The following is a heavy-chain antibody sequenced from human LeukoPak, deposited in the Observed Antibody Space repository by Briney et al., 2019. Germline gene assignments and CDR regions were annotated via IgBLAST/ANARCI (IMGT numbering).Heavy chain of an antibody. CDR2: ISGSGGST. CDR1: GFTFSSYA. D-gene: IGHD6-19*01. Sequence: HAGGSLRLSCAASGFTFSSYAMSWVRQAPGKGLEWVSAISGSGGSTYYADSVKGRFTISRDNSKNTLYLQMNSLRAEDTAVYYCAKDRGYSSGWYSGYFDYWGQGTLVTVSS. V-gene: IGHV3-23*01. J-gene: IGHJ4*02. CDR3: AKDRGYSSGWYSGYFDY.